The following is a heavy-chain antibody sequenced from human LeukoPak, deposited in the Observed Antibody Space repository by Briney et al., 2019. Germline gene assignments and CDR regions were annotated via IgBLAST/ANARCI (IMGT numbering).Heavy chain of an antibody. Sequence: GGSLRLSCAASGFTFRSYSMSWVRQAPGKRLEWLSSITSSGSHMYYADSVKGRFTISRDNAKSSLYLQMNSLSPEDTAVYYCASFMTTVTIPDYWGQGTLVTVSS. J-gene: IGHJ4*02. CDR1: GFTFRSYS. V-gene: IGHV3-21*01. CDR2: ITSSGSHM. CDR3: ASFMTTVTIPDY. D-gene: IGHD4-17*01.